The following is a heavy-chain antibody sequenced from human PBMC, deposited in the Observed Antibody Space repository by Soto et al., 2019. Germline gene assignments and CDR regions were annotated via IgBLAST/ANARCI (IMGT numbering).Heavy chain of an antibody. Sequence: GGSLRLSCAASGFTFSDYYMSWIRQAPGKGREWVSYISSSSSYTNYADSVKGRFTISRDNAKNSLYLQMNSLRAEDTAVYYCAREDYGPGSYYPSVGMDVWGQGTTVTVSS. V-gene: IGHV3-11*05. CDR2: ISSSSSYT. J-gene: IGHJ6*02. CDR3: AREDYGPGSYYPSVGMDV. D-gene: IGHD3-10*01. CDR1: GFTFSDYY.